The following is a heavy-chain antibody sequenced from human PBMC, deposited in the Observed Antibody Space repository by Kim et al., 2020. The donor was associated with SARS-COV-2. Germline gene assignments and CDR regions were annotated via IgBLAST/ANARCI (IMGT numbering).Heavy chain of an antibody. CDR2: ISSSSSYI. D-gene: IGHD6-19*01. V-gene: IGHV3-21*01. J-gene: IGHJ4*02. Sequence: GGSLRLSCAASGFTFSSYSMNWVRQAPGKGLEWVSSISSSSSYIYYADSVKGRFTISRDNAKNSLYLQMNSLRAEDTAVYYCARVNVAGTGALSYWGQGTLVTVSS. CDR3: ARVNVAGTGALSY. CDR1: GFTFSSYS.